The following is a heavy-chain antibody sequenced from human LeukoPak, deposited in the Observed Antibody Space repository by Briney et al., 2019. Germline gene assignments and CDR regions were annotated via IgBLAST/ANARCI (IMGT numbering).Heavy chain of an antibody. CDR1: GGSFSGYY. J-gene: IGHJ4*02. V-gene: IGHV4-59*01. CDR3: AREYADYGDYYFDY. Sequence: SETLSLTCAVYGGSFSGYYWSWIRQPPGKGLEWIGSIYYSGSTNYNPSLKSRVTISVDTSKNQFSLKLSSVTAADTAVYYCAREYADYGDYYFDYWGQGTLVTVSS. D-gene: IGHD4-17*01. CDR2: IYYSGST.